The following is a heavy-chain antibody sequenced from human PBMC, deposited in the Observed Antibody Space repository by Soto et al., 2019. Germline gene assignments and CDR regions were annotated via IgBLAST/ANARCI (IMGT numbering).Heavy chain of an antibody. CDR3: ARDRGPFTYFDY. Sequence: QVQLVQSGAEVKKPGASVKVSCKASGYTFTSYYMHWVRQAPGQGLEWMGIINPSGGSTSYAQKCQGRVTMTRDTSTSTVYMELSSLRSEETAVYYCARDRGPFTYFDYWGQGTLVTVSS. J-gene: IGHJ4*02. V-gene: IGHV1-46*03. CDR2: INPSGGST. CDR1: GYTFTSYY.